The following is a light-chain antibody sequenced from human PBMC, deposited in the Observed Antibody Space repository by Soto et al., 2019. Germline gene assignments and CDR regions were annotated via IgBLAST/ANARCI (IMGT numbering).Light chain of an antibody. J-gene: IGKJ3*01. CDR3: QQSYSTPRRFT. Sequence: DIQMTQSPSSLSASVGDRVTITCRASQSISSYLNWYQQKPGKAPKLLIYAASSLQSGVPSRFSGSGSGTDFTLTISSLQPEDFATYYCQQSYSTPRRFTFGPGTEVDIK. CDR2: AAS. CDR1: QSISSY. V-gene: IGKV1-39*01.